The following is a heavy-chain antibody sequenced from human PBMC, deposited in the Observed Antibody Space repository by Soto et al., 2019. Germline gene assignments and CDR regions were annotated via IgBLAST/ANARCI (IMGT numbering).Heavy chain of an antibody. Sequence: EVQLLESGGGLAQPGGSLRLSCTATDHAMSWVRQAPGKGLEWVSAISGSGDVTHYGDSVKGRFTISRDNSKNTMYLEMDSLRVDDTAVYYCATRIYTTIPGGMDVWGQGTTVTDSS. CDR3: ATRIYTTIPGGMDV. D-gene: IGHD2-2*02. J-gene: IGHJ6*02. CDR1: DHA. V-gene: IGHV3-20*04. CDR2: ISGSGDVT.